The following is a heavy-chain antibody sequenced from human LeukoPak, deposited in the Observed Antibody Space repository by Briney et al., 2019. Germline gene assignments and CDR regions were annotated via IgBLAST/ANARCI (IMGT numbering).Heavy chain of an antibody. CDR1: GYTFTSYD. V-gene: IGHV1-8*01. CDR3: ARDSGDLNWFDP. J-gene: IGHJ5*02. CDR2: MNPNSGNT. D-gene: IGHD7-27*01. Sequence: ASVKVSCKASGYTFTSYDINWVRQATGQGLEWMGWMNPNSGNTGYAQKFQGRVTMTRDTSTSTVYMELSSLRSEDTAVYYCARDSGDLNWFDPWGQGTLVTVSS.